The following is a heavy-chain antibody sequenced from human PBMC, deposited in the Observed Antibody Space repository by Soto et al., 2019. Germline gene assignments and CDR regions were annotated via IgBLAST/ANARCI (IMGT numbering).Heavy chain of an antibody. D-gene: IGHD2-15*01. V-gene: IGHV3-30*18. CDR3: AKERDIVVVVAPLDY. J-gene: IGHJ4*02. CDR1: GFTFSSYG. CDR2: ISYDGSNK. Sequence: GGSLRLSCTASGFTFSSYGMHWVRQAPGKGLEWVAVISYDGSNKYYADSVKGRFTISRDNSKNTLYLQMNSLRAEDTAVYYCAKERDIVVVVAPLDYWGQGTLVTVSS.